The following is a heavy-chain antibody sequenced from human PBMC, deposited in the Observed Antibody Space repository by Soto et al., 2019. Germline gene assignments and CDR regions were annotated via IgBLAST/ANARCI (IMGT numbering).Heavy chain of an antibody. CDR2: TSYDGSTK. J-gene: IGHJ6*02. CDR1: GSTFSSYG. D-gene: IGHD2-2*01. CDR3: AKGREGTSVVARRDFYGMDV. Sequence: QVQLVESGGGVVQPGGSLRLSCAASGSTFSSYGMHWVRQAPGKGLEWVAVTSYDGSTKYYVDSVKGRFIISRDNSKNTLYLQLTSLRAEDTAVYYCAKGREGTSVVARRDFYGMDVWGQGTTVTVS. V-gene: IGHV3-30*18.